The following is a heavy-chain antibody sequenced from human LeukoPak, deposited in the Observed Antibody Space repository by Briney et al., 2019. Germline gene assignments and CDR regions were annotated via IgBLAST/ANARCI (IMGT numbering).Heavy chain of an antibody. CDR2: ISSTSNTK. CDR1: GFTFSSYN. CDR3: ATESGTYSGTCFDY. J-gene: IGHJ4*02. Sequence: GGSLRLSCAASGFTFSSYNMNWVRQAPGKGPEWISYISSTSNTKYYADSVKGRFTISRDNAKNSLYLQMNSLRAEDTAVYYCATESGTYSGTCFDYWGQGTLVTVSS. V-gene: IGHV3-48*01. D-gene: IGHD1-26*01.